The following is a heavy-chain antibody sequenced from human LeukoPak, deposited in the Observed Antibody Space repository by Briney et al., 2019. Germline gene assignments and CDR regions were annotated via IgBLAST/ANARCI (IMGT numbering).Heavy chain of an antibody. Sequence: GGSLRLSCAASGFTFSSYAMHWVRQAPGKGLEWVAVISYDGSNKYYADSVKGRFTISRDNSKNTLYLQMNSLRAEDTAVYYWAKNKVYYGFGRNGMDVWGQGTTVTVSS. CDR1: GFTFSSYA. CDR2: ISYDGSNK. CDR3: AKNKVYYGFGRNGMDV. V-gene: IGHV3-30-3*02. J-gene: IGHJ6*02. D-gene: IGHD3-10*01.